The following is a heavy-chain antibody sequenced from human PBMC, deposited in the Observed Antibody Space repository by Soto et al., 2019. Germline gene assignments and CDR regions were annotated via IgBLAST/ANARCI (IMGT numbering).Heavy chain of an antibody. CDR2: IWYDGSNK. J-gene: IGHJ4*02. V-gene: IGHV3-33*01. CDR1: GFTFSSYG. D-gene: IGHD2-2*02. CDR3: ATESSPYMCRGGPLDF. Sequence: QVQLVESGGGVVQPGRSLRLSCAASGFTFSSYGMHWVRQAPGKGLEWVAVIWYDGSNKYYADSVKGRFTISRDNSKNTLYLQMNRLRAEDTAVYYCATESSPYMCRGGPLDFWGQGTLVTVSS.